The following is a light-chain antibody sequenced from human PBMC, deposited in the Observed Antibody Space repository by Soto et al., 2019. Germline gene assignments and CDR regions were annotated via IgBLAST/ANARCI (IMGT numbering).Light chain of an antibody. CDR3: AAWDDSLNGLWV. Sequence: QPVLTQPPSASGTPGQRVTISCSGSSSNMGSNTVNWYQQLPGTAPKLLIYSNNQRPSGVPDRFSGSKSGTSASLAISGLQSEDEADYYCAAWDDSLNGLWVFGGGTKVTVL. J-gene: IGLJ3*02. CDR2: SNN. CDR1: SSNMGSNT. V-gene: IGLV1-44*01.